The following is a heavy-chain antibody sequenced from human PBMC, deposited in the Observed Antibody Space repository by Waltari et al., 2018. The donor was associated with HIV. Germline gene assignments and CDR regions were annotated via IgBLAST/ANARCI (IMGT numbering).Heavy chain of an antibody. Sequence: EVQLVESGGDLVKPGGCLRLSCAASGFTFRNAWMSWVRQAPGKGPEWFGRIKSKADGGTTDYAAPVKGRFTISRDDSKNTLYLQMNSLRFEDTAVYYCTTDEFYYGNSGYFDYWGQGTLVTVSS. CDR1: GFTFRNAW. CDR3: TTDEFYYGNSGYFDY. CDR2: IKSKADGGTT. V-gene: IGHV3-15*05. J-gene: IGHJ4*02. D-gene: IGHD3-22*01.